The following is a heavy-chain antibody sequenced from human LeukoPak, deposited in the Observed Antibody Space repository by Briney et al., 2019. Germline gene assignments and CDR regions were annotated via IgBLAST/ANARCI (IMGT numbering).Heavy chain of an antibody. V-gene: IGHV1-69*05. CDR2: IIPIFDTA. CDR3: ARGNTMTSTFDI. J-gene: IGHJ3*02. D-gene: IGHD3-22*01. CDR1: GGTFSSYA. Sequence: VASVKLSCKASGGTFSSYAISWVRQAPGQRLECMGGIIPIFDTANYAQKFQVRVTITTDESTSTAYMELSCLRSEDTAVYYCARGNTMTSTFDIWGQGTMVTVSS.